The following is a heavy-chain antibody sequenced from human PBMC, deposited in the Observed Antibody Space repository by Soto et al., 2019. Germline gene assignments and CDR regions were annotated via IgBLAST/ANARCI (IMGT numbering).Heavy chain of an antibody. CDR1: GFTFSSYS. V-gene: IGHV3-48*01. Sequence: EVQLGESGGGLVQPGGSLRLSCAASGFTFSSYSMNWVRQAPGKGLEWVSYISSSSSTIYYADSVKGRFTISRDNAKNSLYLQMNSLRAEDTAVYYCARDPVLRYFDWLYYFDYWGQGTLVTVSS. D-gene: IGHD3-9*01. CDR2: ISSSSSTI. J-gene: IGHJ4*02. CDR3: ARDPVLRYFDWLYYFDY.